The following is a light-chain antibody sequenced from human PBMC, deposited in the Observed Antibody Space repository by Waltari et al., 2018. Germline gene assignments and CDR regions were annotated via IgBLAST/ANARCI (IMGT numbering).Light chain of an antibody. V-gene: IGKV1-27*01. CDR2: ASS. J-gene: IGKJ1*01. CDR1: QGISNN. CDR3: QKYNSAPLT. Sequence: DIQMTQSPSSLSASVGDRVTITCRESQGISNNLAWYQQKPGKVPKLLIYASSTLQSGGPSRFSGSGSATDFTRTISSLQPEDVATYYCQKYNSAPLTFGQGTKVEIK.